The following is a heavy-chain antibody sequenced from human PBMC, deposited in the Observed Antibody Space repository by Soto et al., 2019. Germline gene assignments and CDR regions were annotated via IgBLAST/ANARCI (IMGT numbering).Heavy chain of an antibody. CDR2: IYRTGST. D-gene: IGHD1-7*01. J-gene: IGHJ4*02. CDR3: ASRDPGTSVDY. Sequence: SETLSLTCAVSGGSFTSINWWTWVRQPPGQGLEWIGEIYRTGSTNYNPSLKSRVTISLDKSENQFSLKVTSLTAADTAVYYCASRDPGTSVDYWGQGTLVTASS. V-gene: IGHV4-4*02. CDR1: GGSFTSINW.